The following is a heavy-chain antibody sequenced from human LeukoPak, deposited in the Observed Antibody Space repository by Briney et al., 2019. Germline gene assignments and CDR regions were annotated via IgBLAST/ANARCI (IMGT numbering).Heavy chain of an antibody. CDR1: GYTFTSYG. J-gene: IGHJ4*02. Sequence: ASVKVSCKASGYTFTSYGISWVRQAPGQGLEWMGWISAYNGNTNYAQKLQGRVTMTTDTSTTTAYIELRSLRSDDTAVYYCARGAGTTAVTVFFDFWGQGTLITVSS. D-gene: IGHD2-21*02. CDR2: ISAYNGNT. CDR3: ARGAGTTAVTVFFDF. V-gene: IGHV1-18*04.